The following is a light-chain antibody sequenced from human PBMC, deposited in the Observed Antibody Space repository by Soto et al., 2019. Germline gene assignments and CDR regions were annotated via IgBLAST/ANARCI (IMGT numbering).Light chain of an antibody. Sequence: IVLTQSPATLSLSPGARATLSCSAGQSVSNYLAWYQQKPGQAPRLLIYDTFNRATGIPARFSGSGSGTAFTFIISSLEPEELAVYFCVQRSSSPWTSGQGTKGEIK. CDR1: QSVSNY. CDR2: DTF. V-gene: IGKV3-11*01. J-gene: IGKJ1*01. CDR3: VQRSSSPWT.